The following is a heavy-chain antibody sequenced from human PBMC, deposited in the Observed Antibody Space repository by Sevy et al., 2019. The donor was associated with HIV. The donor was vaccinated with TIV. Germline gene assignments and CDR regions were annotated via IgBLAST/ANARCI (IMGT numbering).Heavy chain of an antibody. CDR2: IYSGGST. CDR1: GFTVSSNY. J-gene: IGHJ3*02. V-gene: IGHV3-53*01. CDR3: ARVGLLRENAFDI. Sequence: GGCLRLSCAASGFTVSSNYMSWVRQAPGKGLEWVSVIYSGGSTYYADSVKGRFTISRDNSKNTLYLQMNSLRVEDTAVYYCARVGLLRENAFDIWGQGTMVTVSS.